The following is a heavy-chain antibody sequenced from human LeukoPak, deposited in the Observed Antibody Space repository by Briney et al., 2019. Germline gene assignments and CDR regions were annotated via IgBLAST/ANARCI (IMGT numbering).Heavy chain of an antibody. Sequence: SETLSLTCTVSGGSISSSSFYWGWIRQPPGKGLEWIGSIFYGGSIYYNPSLKSRVTISVDTSKNQFSLRLSSVTAADTAVYYCARVGPFFDYWGQGTLVTVSS. CDR3: ARVGPFFDY. V-gene: IGHV4-39*01. J-gene: IGHJ4*02. CDR1: GGSISSSSFY. CDR2: IFYGGSI.